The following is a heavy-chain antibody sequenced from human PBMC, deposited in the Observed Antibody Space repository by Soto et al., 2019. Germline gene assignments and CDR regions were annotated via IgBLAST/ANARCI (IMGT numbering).Heavy chain of an antibody. CDR2: IYYSGST. CDR3: ARDSTDSSGYYQDEYYFDY. Sequence: TLSLTCTVSGGSISSGGYYWSWIRQHPGKGLEWIGYIYYSGSTYYNPSLKSRVTISVDTSKNQFSLKLSSVTAADTAVYYCARDSTDSSGYYQDEYYFDYWGQGTLVTVSS. J-gene: IGHJ4*02. V-gene: IGHV4-31*03. CDR1: GGSISSGGYY. D-gene: IGHD3-22*01.